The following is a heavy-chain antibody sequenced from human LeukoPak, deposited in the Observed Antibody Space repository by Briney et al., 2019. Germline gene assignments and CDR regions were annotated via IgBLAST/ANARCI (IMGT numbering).Heavy chain of an antibody. CDR1: GYTFTTYG. D-gene: IGHD3-3*01. Sequence: ASVKVSCKASGYTFTTYGISWVRQAPGQGLKWMGWINTYNGNTNYAQKLQGRVTMTTDTSTSTAYMELRSLRSDDTAVYYCARVPFSNYDFWSGFYYYYMDVWGKGTTVTVSS. J-gene: IGHJ6*03. CDR2: INTYNGNT. V-gene: IGHV1-18*01. CDR3: ARVPFSNYDFWSGFYYYYMDV.